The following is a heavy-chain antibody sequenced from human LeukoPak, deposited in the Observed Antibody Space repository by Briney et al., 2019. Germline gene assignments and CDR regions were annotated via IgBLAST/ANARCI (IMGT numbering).Heavy chain of an antibody. Sequence: GGSLTLSCTVSGFTVSSNSMSWFRQAPGKGLEGVSFIYSGGNTHYSDSVKGRFTISRDNYKNTLYLQMNSLRAEDTAVYYCARLVGGRLGELSFAYWGQGTLVTVSS. CDR2: IYSGGNT. CDR3: ARLVGGRLGELSFAY. D-gene: IGHD3-16*02. J-gene: IGHJ4*02. CDR1: GFTVSSNS. V-gene: IGHV3-53*01.